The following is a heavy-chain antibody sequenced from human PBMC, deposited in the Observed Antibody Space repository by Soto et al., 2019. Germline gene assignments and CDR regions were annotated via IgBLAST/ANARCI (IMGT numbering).Heavy chain of an antibody. J-gene: IGHJ6*02. CDR3: ARDLNYYGSGSYYKGPTPYYYYYGMDV. CDR1: GGSISSSNW. CDR2: IYHSGST. Sequence: SETLSLTCAVSGGSISSSNWWSWVRQPPGKGLEWIGEIYHSGSTNYNPSLKSRVTISVDKSKNQFSLKLSSVTAADTAVYYCARDLNYYGSGSYYKGPTPYYYYYGMDVWGQGTTVTVSS. D-gene: IGHD3-10*01. V-gene: IGHV4-4*02.